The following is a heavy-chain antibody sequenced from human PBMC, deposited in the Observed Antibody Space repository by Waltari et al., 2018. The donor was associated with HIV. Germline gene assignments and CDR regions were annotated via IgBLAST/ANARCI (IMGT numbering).Heavy chain of an antibody. CDR2: ISGSGGST. Sequence: EVQLFESGGVLVQPGGSRMLSCVAAGFPFSSYAMSWVRQAPGKGLEWVSAISGSGGSTYYADSVKGRFTISRDNSKNTLYLQMNSLRAEDTAVYYCAKDADGDYYFDYWGQGTLVTVSS. D-gene: IGHD4-17*01. J-gene: IGHJ4*02. CDR1: GFPFSSYA. CDR3: AKDADGDYYFDY. V-gene: IGHV3-23*01.